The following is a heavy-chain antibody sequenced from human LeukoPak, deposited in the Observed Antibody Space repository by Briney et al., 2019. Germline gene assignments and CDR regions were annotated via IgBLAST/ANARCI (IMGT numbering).Heavy chain of an antibody. CDR1: GYTFTGYY. CDR3: ATIRYGVVYPMIAFDI. J-gene: IGHJ3*02. D-gene: IGHD3-3*01. CDR2: FDPEDGET. Sequence: GASVKVSCKASGYTFTGYYMHWVRQAPGKGLEWMGGFDPEDGETIYAQKFQGRVTMTEDTSTDTAYMELSSLRSEDTAVYYCATIRYGVVYPMIAFDIWGQGTMVTVSS. V-gene: IGHV1-24*01.